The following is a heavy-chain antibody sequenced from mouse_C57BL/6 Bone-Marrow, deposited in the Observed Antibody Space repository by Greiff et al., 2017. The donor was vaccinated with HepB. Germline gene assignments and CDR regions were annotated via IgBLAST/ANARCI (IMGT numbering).Heavy chain of an antibody. V-gene: IGHV5-16*01. CDR1: GFTFSDYY. CDR3: ASEGDYYYAMDY. J-gene: IGHJ4*01. D-gene: IGHD3-3*01. Sequence: EVKLMESEGGLVQPGSSMKLSCTASGFTFSDYYMAWVRQVPEKGLEWVANINYDGSSTYYLDSLKSRFIISRDNAKNILYLQMSSLKSEDTATYYCASEGDYYYAMDYWGQGTSVTVSS. CDR2: INYDGSST.